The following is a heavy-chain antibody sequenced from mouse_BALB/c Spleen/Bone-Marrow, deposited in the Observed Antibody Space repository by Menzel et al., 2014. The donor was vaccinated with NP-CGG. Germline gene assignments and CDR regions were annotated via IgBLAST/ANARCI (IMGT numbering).Heavy chain of an antibody. Sequence: EVKLVESGGGLVKPGGSLKLSCAASGFTFSDYYMYWVRQTPEKRLEWVATISDGGSYTYYPDSVKGRFTISRDNDKNNLYLQMSSLKSEDTAMYYCANYYGSTWFAYWGQGTLVTVSA. CDR1: GFTFSDYY. J-gene: IGHJ3*01. CDR3: ANYYGSTWFAY. V-gene: IGHV5-4*02. CDR2: ISDGGSYT. D-gene: IGHD1-1*01.